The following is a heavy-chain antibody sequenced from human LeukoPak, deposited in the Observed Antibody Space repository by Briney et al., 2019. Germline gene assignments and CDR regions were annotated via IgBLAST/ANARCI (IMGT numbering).Heavy chain of an antibody. CDR3: AKDSNYDYVWGSYRPKGDAFDI. V-gene: IGHV3-30*02. CDR1: GFTFRTYA. CDR2: IRYDGSNK. Sequence: PGGSLRLSCAASGFTFRTYAMSWVRQAPGKGLEWVAFIRYDGSNKYYADSVKGRFTISRDNSKNTLYLQMTSLRAEDTAVYYCAKDSNYDYVWGSYRPKGDAFDIWGQGTMVTVSS. J-gene: IGHJ3*02. D-gene: IGHD3-16*02.